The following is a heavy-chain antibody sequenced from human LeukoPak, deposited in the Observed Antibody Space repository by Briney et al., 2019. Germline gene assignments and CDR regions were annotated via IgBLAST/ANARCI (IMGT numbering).Heavy chain of an antibody. D-gene: IGHD2-15*01. Sequence: ASVKVSCKASGYTFTGYYIHWVRQAPGQGLEWMGWINPNSGGTNYAQKFQGRVTMTRDTSISTAYMELSRLRSDDTAVYYCARVGCSGGSCYSYWGQGTLVTVSS. CDR3: ARVGCSGGSCYSY. J-gene: IGHJ4*02. CDR2: INPNSGGT. CDR1: GYTFTGYY. V-gene: IGHV1-2*02.